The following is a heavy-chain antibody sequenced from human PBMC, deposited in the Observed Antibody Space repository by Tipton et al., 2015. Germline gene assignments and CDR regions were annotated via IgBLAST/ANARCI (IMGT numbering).Heavy chain of an antibody. D-gene: IGHD3-22*01. Sequence: TLSLTCTVSGDYISSSDYDWGWVRQPPGKGLEWVGTIYDTRTTQYNPSLKSRVTISVDMSKNQFSLRLKSVTAADTAVYYCAREVWYNDSTGYDYWGQGTLVTVSS. CDR2: IYDTRTT. V-gene: IGHV4-39*02. CDR3: AREVWYNDSTGYDY. CDR1: GDYISSSDYD. J-gene: IGHJ4*02.